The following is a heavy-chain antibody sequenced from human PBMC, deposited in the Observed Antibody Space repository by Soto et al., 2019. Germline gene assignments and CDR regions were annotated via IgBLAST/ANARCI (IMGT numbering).Heavy chain of an antibody. CDR1: GFTVSSNY. V-gene: IGHV3-53*04. J-gene: IGHJ2*01. D-gene: IGHD4-17*01. CDR2: IYSGGST. CDR3: ARSAGSYTVTTCYSDL. Sequence: EVQLVESGGGVVQPGGSLRLSCAGSGFTVSSNYMSWVRQAPGKGLEWVSGIYSGGSTYYEDSVKGRFTISRLNSKNTLYLQMNSQRAEDMAVYYCARSAGSYTVTTCYSDLWGRGTLVTVS.